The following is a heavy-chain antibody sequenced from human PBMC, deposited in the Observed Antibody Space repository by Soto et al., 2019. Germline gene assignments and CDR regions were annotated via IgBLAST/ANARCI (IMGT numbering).Heavy chain of an antibody. Sequence: PFEPLSLTCSVADGSSCSYYWSWIRQTQGKGLEWIGYIYYSGSTNYNPSLKSRVTISVDTSKNQFSLKLSSVTAADTSVYYFARLGCSSGSCYCDPWGQGTPVPVSS. CDR3: ARLGCSSGSCYCDP. J-gene: IGHJ5*02. CDR2: IYYSGST. D-gene: IGHD2-15*01. CDR1: DGSSCSYY. V-gene: IGHV4-59*01.